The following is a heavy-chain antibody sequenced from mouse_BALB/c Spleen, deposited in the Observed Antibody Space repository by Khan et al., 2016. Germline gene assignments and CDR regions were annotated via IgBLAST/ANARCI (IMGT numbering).Heavy chain of an antibody. V-gene: IGHV9-3*02. J-gene: IGHJ3*01. Sequence: QIQLVQSGPELKKPGETVKISCKASGYTFTNYGMNWVKQAPGKGLKWMGWINTNTGEPTYAEEFKGRFAFSLETSASTVYLQMNNLKNEDTATYFCAEDYYGSNWFAYWGQGTLVTVSA. CDR1: GYTFTNYG. CDR3: AEDYYGSNWFAY. CDR2: INTNTGEP. D-gene: IGHD1-1*01.